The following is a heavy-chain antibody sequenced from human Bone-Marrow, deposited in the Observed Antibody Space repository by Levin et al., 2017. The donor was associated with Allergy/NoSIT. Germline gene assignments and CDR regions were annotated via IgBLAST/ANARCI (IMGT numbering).Heavy chain of an antibody. CDR1: GFTFSSYG. D-gene: IGHD3-16*01. CDR2: ISYDGSNK. Sequence: QTGGSLRLSCAASGFTFSSYGMHWVRQAPGKGLEWVAVISYDGSNKYYADSVKGRFTISRDNSKNTLYLQMNSLRAEDTAVYYCAKDFTLGAPDWFDPWGQGTLVTVSS. J-gene: IGHJ5*02. V-gene: IGHV3-30*18. CDR3: AKDFTLGAPDWFDP.